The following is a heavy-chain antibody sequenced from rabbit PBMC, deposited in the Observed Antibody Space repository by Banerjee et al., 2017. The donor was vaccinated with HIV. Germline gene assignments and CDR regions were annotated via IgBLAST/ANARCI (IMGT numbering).Heavy chain of an antibody. V-gene: IGHV1S40*01. D-gene: IGHD1-1*01. J-gene: IGHJ4*01. CDR3: ARDGSASSVEFDL. CDR2: IDAGSSGNI. CDR1: GFSFSSSYW. Sequence: QSLEESGGDLVKPGASLTLTCTASGFSFSSSYWIYWVRQAPGKGLEWIACIDAGSSGNIGYASWAKGRFTISKTSSTTVTLQMTSLTAADTATYFCARDGSASSVEFDLWGPGTLVTVS.